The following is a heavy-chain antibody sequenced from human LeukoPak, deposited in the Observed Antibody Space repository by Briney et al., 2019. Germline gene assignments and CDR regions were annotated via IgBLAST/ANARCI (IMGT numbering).Heavy chain of an antibody. D-gene: IGHD3-10*01. CDR3: ARSSLQILLWFGELLPNWFDP. J-gene: IGHJ5*02. Sequence: VASVKVSCKASGYTFTSYAMNWVRQAPGQGLEWMGWINTNTGNPTYAQGFTGRFVFSLDTSVSTAYLQISSLKAEDTAVYYCARSSLQILLWFGELLPNWFDPWGQGTLVTVSS. V-gene: IGHV7-4-1*02. CDR2: INTNTGNP. CDR1: GYTFTSYA.